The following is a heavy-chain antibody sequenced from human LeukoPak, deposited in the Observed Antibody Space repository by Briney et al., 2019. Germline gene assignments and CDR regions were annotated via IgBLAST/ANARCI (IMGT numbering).Heavy chain of an antibody. J-gene: IGHJ4*02. CDR3: TREFPSTGYFDY. D-gene: IGHD1-1*01. CDR2: ITPSGDGT. V-gene: IGHV1-46*01. Sequence: GASVKVSCKASGGTFSSYAISWVRQAPGHGLEWMGVITPSGDGTSYTQKFQGRVTMTRDMSTNTDFMELTSLRSEDSALYFCTREFPSTGYFDYWGQGTLVTVSS. CDR1: GGTFSSYA.